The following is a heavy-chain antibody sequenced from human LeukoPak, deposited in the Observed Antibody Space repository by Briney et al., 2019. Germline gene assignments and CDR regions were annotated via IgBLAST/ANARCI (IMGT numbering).Heavy chain of an antibody. CDR1: GGSVSSGSYY. V-gene: IGHV4-61*01. J-gene: IGHJ2*01. CDR2: VYYHGGT. D-gene: IGHD1-14*01. Sequence: SETLSLTCTVSGGSVSSGSYYWGWIRQPPGKGLEWIGYVYYHGGTNYNPSLKSRVTISVDTSKNRFSLKLTSVTAADTAVYYCARRVGTRDWYFDLWGRGTLVTVSS. CDR3: ARRVGTRDWYFDL.